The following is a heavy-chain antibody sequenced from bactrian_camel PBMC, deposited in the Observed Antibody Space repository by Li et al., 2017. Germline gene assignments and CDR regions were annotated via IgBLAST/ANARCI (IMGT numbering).Heavy chain of an antibody. J-gene: IGHJ6*01. Sequence: VQLVESGGGSVQTGGSLRLSCTASGYTYSNICMGWFRQAPGKEREGVAAIDSDGNTGYADSVKDRFTISKDNAKKTLYLSMNGLKPEDTAMYYCAAQVPSYCSGAYNGIGNSADFGYWGQGTQVTVS. CDR1: GYTYSNIC. V-gene: IGHV3S53*01. CDR2: IDSDGNT. CDR3: AAQVPSYCSGAYNGIGNSADFGY. D-gene: IGHD2*01.